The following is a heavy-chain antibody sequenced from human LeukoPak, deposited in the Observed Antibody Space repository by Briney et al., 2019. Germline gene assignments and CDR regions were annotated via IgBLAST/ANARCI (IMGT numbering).Heavy chain of an antibody. CDR1: GFTFSSYT. V-gene: IGHV3-21*01. Sequence: KPGGSLRLSCAASGFTFSSYTMNWVRQAPGKGLEWVSSISSSSSYIYYADSVKGRFTISRDNAKNSLYLQMNSLRAEDTAVYYCARSKTGSFYYYYMDVWGKGTTVTVSS. CDR2: ISSSSSYI. J-gene: IGHJ6*03. CDR3: ARSKTGSFYYYYMDV.